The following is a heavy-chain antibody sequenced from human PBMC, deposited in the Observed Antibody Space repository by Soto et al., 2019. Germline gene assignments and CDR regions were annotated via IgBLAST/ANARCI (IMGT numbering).Heavy chain of an antibody. V-gene: IGHV5-10-1*01. CDR3: TSEPGAGNYGYYYGMVV. Sequence: GESLKISCKGSGYSFTSYWISWVRQMPGKGLEWMGRIDPSDSYTNYSPSFQGHVTISADNSISTAYLQWSSLKASDTAMYYCTSEPGAGNYGYYYGMVVWGKGSRVTV. J-gene: IGHJ6*04. CDR2: IDPSDSYT. D-gene: IGHD3-10*01. CDR1: GYSFTSYW.